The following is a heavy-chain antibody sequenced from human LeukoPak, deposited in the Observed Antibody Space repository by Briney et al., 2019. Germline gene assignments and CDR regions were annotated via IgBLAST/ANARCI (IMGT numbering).Heavy chain of an antibody. Sequence: ASVTVSCNASGYTFTSYYMHWVRQAPGQGLEWMGIINPSGGSTSYAQKFQGRVTMTRDTSTSTVYMELSSLRSEDTAVYYCARETDSRPQYFQHWGQGTLVTVSS. J-gene: IGHJ1*01. D-gene: IGHD3-22*01. CDR1: GYTFTSYY. CDR2: INPSGGST. V-gene: IGHV1-46*01. CDR3: ARETDSRPQYFQH.